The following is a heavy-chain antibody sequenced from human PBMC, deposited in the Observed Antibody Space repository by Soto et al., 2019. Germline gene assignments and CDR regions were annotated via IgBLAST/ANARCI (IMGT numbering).Heavy chain of an antibody. J-gene: IGHJ3*01. CDR1: GFAFSNAW. CDR3: TKDQRTGGWYGGFDF. Sequence: GGSLRLSCAASGFAFSNAWMSWVRQAPGKGLEWVGRIKSKTDGGTTDYAAPVKGRLTISRDDSEDTLYLQMNSLKTEDTGVYYCTKDQRTGGWYGGFDFWGQGTMVTVSS. D-gene: IGHD6-19*01. CDR2: IKSKTDGGTT. V-gene: IGHV3-15*01.